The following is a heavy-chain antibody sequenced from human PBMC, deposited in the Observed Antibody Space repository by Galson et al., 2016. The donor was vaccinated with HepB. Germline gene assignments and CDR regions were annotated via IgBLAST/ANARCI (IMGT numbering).Heavy chain of an antibody. J-gene: IGHJ6*02. CDR3: ARSYIELAYYYYYAMDV. Sequence: TLSLTCAVSGGSIDTTNWWSWVRQPPGKGLEWIGDIFHNGSANYNPSLKSRVTISVDRSKSQFSLKLSSVTAADTAIYYCARSYIELAYYYYYAMDVWGHGTSVIVSS. D-gene: IGHD2-8*02. CDR1: GGSIDTTNW. CDR2: IFHNGSA. V-gene: IGHV4-4*02.